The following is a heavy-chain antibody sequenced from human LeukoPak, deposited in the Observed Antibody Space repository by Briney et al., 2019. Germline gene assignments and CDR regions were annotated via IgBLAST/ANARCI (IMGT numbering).Heavy chain of an antibody. CDR3: ARDHVVGLAPFDP. V-gene: IGHV1-46*01. Sequence: ASVKVSCKASGYTFTSYYMHWVRQAPGQGLERMGITNPSGGGTSYAQKFQGRVTMTRDTSTSTVYMELSSLRSEDTAVYYCARDHVVGLAPFDPWGQGTLVTVSS. CDR1: GYTFTSYY. CDR2: TNPSGGGT. D-gene: IGHD2-15*01. J-gene: IGHJ5*02.